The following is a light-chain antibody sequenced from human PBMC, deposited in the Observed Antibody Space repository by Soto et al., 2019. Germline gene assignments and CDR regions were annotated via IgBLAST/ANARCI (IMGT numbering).Light chain of an antibody. CDR1: TGAVTSGHY. V-gene: IGLV7-46*01. Sequence: QAVVTQEPSLTVSPGGTVTLTCGSSTGAVTSGHYPYWFQQKPGQAPRTLIYETSNKHSWTPARFSGSLLGGKAALTLSGAQPEDEADYYFLLSYSGTRVFGGGTKVTVL. J-gene: IGLJ2*01. CDR2: ETS. CDR3: LLSYSGTRV.